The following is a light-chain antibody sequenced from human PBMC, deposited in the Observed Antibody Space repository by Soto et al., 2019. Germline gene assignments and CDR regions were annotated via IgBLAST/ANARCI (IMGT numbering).Light chain of an antibody. J-gene: IGKJ4*01. V-gene: IGKV4-1*01. CDR1: QSVLYTSNNKNY. CDR3: QQYYSTPLT. Sequence: DIVMTHSPDSLAVSLGERATINCKSSQSVLYTSNNKNYLAWYQQKPGQPPKLLIYWASTRESGVPDRFGGSGSGTDFTLTISSLQAEDVAVYYCQQYYSTPLTFGGGTKVDIK. CDR2: WAS.